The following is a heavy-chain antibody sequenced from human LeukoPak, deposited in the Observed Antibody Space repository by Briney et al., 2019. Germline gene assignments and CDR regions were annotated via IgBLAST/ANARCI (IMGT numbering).Heavy chain of an antibody. CDR2: ISAYNGNT. J-gene: IGHJ4*02. D-gene: IGHD6-19*01. V-gene: IGHV1-18*04. CDR3: ARDHRIAVAGTEGH. Sequence: ASVKVSCKASGYTFTSYGISWVRQAPGQGLEWMGWISAYNGNTNYAQKLQGRVTMTTDTSTSTAYMELRSLRSDDTAVYYCARDHRIAVAGTEGHWGQGTLVTVSS. CDR1: GYTFTSYG.